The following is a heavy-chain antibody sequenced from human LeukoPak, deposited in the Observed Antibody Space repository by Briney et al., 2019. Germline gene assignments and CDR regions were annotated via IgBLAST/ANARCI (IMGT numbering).Heavy chain of an antibody. V-gene: IGHV3-23*01. CDR2: ISGSGGST. CDR1: GFTFSSYG. J-gene: IGHJ4*02. Sequence: GGSLRLSCAASGFTFSSYGMSWVRQAPGKGLEWVSAISGSGGSTYYADSVKGRFTISRDNSKNTLYLQMNSLRAEDTAVYYCAKGLGIAVAGSLGYWGQGTLVTVSS. D-gene: IGHD6-19*01. CDR3: AKGLGIAVAGSLGY.